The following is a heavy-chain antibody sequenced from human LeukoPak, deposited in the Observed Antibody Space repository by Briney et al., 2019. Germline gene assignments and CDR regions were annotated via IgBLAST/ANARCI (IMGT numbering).Heavy chain of an antibody. D-gene: IGHD6-19*01. CDR2: INPNSGGT. J-gene: IGHJ4*02. CDR1: GYTFTGYH. Sequence: ASVKVTCKASGYTFTGYHMHWVRQAPGQGLDWMGWINPNSGGTNYAQKFQGRVTMTRDTSISTAYMELSRLRSDDTAVYYCARQKSYSSGWYHYWGQGTLVTVSS. V-gene: IGHV1-2*02. CDR3: ARQKSYSSGWYHY.